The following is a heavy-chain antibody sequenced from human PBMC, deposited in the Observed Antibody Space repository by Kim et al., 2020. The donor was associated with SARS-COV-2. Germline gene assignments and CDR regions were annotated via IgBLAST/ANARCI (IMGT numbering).Heavy chain of an antibody. V-gene: IGHV4-39*01. Sequence: KSRVTISVDTSKIQFSLKLSSVTAADTAVYYCARQPKSSPRLYYYYMDVWGKGTTVTVSS. J-gene: IGHJ6*03. D-gene: IGHD1-26*01. CDR3: ARQPKSSPRLYYYYMDV.